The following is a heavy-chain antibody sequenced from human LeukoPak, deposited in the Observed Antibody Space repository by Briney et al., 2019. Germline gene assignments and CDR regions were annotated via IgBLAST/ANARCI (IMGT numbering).Heavy chain of an antibody. CDR2: ISSSSSYI. CDR3: AGDGVDGDYPDC. CDR1: GFTLSSYS. D-gene: IGHD3-3*01. V-gene: IGHV3-21*01. J-gene: IGHJ4*02. Sequence: GGSLRLSCEASGFTLSSYSMNWVRQAPGKGLEWVSSISSSSSYIYYADSVKGRFTISRDNAKNSLYLQMNSLRAEDTAVYYCAGDGVDGDYPDCWGQGTLVTVSS.